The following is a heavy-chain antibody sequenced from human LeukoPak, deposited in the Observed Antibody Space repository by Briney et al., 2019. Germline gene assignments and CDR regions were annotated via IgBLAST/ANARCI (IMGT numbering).Heavy chain of an antibody. D-gene: IGHD3-22*01. CDR2: ISSSSSYV. CDR3: ARAPAGAYYDSPYGMDV. V-gene: IGHV3-21*01. Sequence: GGSLRLSCAASGFTFSSYSMNWVRQAPGKGLEWVSSISSSSSYVYYADSVKGRFTISRDNAKNSLYLQMNSLRAEDTAVYYCARAPAGAYYDSPYGMDVWGQGTTVTVSS. J-gene: IGHJ6*02. CDR1: GFTFSSYS.